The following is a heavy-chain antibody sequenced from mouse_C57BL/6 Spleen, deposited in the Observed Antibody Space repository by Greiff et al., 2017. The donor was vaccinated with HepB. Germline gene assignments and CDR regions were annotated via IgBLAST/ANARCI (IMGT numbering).Heavy chain of an antibody. J-gene: IGHJ4*01. CDR1: GYAFSSSW. Sequence: QVQLQQSGPELVKPGASVKISCKASGYAFSSSWMNWVKQRPGKGLEWIGRIYPGDGDTNYNGKFKGKATLTADKSSSTAYMQLSSLTSEDSAVYFCARGSYGLRRNYAMDYWGQGTSVTVSS. D-gene: IGHD3-3*01. CDR2: IYPGDGDT. V-gene: IGHV1-82*01. CDR3: ARGSYGLRRNYAMDY.